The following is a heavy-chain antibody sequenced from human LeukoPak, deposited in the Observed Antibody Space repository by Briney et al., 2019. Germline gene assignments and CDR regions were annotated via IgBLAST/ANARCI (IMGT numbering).Heavy chain of an antibody. CDR1: GDSVSSNSAA. D-gene: IGHD1-26*01. V-gene: IGHV6-1*01. CDR2: VYYRSKWYN. CDR3: ARGSRSGSWRYFDY. Sequence: SQTLSLTCAISGDSVSSNSAAWNWIRQSPSRGLERLGRVYYRSKWYNDYAVSVKSRMTIDPDTSKNQFSLHLNSVTPEDTAVYYCARGSRSGSWRYFDYWGQGTLVTVSS. J-gene: IGHJ4*02.